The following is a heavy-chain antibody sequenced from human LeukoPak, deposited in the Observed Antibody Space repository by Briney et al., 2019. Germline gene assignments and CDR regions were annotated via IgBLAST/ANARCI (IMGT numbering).Heavy chain of an antibody. J-gene: IGHJ4*02. Sequence: KPSETLSLTCTVSGGSISSSSYYWGWIRQPPGKGLEWIVSIYYSGSTYYNPSLKSRVTISVDTSRNQFSLKLSSVTAADTAVYYCARRMVAYIGPNYYFDYWGQGTLVTVSA. CDR1: GGSISSSSYY. V-gene: IGHV4-39*01. CDR2: IYYSGST. D-gene: IGHD5-12*01. CDR3: ARRMVAYIGPNYYFDY.